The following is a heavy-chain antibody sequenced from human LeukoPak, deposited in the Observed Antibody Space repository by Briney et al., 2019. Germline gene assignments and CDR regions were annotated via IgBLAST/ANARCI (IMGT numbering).Heavy chain of an antibody. Sequence: GGSLRLSCAASGFTFSSYAMSWVRQAPGKGLEWVSAISGSGGSTYYADSVKGRFTISRDNSKNTLYLQMNSLRAEDTAVYYCAKGYCSSTSCIGMDVWGQGTTVTVSS. CDR3: AKGYCSSTSCIGMDV. D-gene: IGHD2-2*01. CDR2: ISGSGGST. J-gene: IGHJ6*02. V-gene: IGHV3-23*01. CDR1: GFTFSSYA.